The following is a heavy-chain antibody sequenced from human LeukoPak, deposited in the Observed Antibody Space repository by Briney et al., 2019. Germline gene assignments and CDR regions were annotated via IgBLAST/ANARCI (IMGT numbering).Heavy chain of an antibody. CDR2: ISGSGGSK. Sequence: PGGSLRLSCAASGFTFSSYAMSWVRQAPGKGLEWVSVISGSGGSKYSADSVKGRFTISRDNAKNSLYLQMNSLRAEDTAVYYCARDFYDSSGYDYWGQGTLVTVSS. CDR3: ARDFYDSSGYDY. J-gene: IGHJ4*02. D-gene: IGHD3-22*01. V-gene: IGHV3-23*01. CDR1: GFTFSSYA.